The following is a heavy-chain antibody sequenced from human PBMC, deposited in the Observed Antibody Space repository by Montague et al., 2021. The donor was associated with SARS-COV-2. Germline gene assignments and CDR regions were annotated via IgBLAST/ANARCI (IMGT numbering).Heavy chain of an antibody. J-gene: IGHJ4*02. CDR3: AHSVLRYFYGYRFDY. CDR1: GFSLSTSGVG. V-gene: IGHV2-5*02. D-gene: IGHD3-9*01. Sequence: PALVKPTQTLTLTCTFSGFSLSTSGVGVGWIRQPPGKALEWLALIYWDDDKRYSPSPKSRLTITKDTSKNQVVLTMTNMDPVDTATYYCAHSVLRYFYGYRFDYWGQGTLVTVSS. CDR2: IYWDDDK.